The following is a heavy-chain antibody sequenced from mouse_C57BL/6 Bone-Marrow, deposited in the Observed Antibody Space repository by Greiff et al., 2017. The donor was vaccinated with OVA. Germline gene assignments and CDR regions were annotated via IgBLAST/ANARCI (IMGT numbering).Heavy chain of an antibody. CDR1: GFTFSSYG. J-gene: IGHJ4*01. CDR2: ISSGGSYT. Sequence: EVMLVESGGDLVKPGGSLKLSCAASGFTFSSYGMSWVRQTPDKRLEWVATISSGGSYTYYPDSVKGRFTISRDNAKNTLYLHMSSLKSEDTAMYYCARHKGINAYYSSCYAMDYWGQGTSVTVSS. D-gene: IGHD2-5*01. CDR3: ARHKGINAYYSSCYAMDY. V-gene: IGHV5-6*02.